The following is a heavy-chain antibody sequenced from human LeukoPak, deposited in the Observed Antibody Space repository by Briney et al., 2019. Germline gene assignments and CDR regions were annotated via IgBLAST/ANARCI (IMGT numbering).Heavy chain of an antibody. V-gene: IGHV4-4*09. J-gene: IGHJ5*02. D-gene: IGHD3-3*01. CDR2: IYRGST. Sequence: KPSETLSLTCTGSDGAITAYYWGWIRQPPGKGLEWIGHIYRGSTNYNPSLKSRVTMSVDTSKNQFSLKLSSVTAADTAVYYCARMGRSDYDFWSGYYTPYNWFDPWGQGTLVTVSS. CDR3: ARMGRSDYDFWSGYYTPYNWFDP. CDR1: DGAITAYY.